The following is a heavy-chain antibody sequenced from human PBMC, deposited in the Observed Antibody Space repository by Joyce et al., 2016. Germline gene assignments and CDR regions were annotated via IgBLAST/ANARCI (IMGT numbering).Heavy chain of an antibody. CDR1: GGPFRGFF. V-gene: IGHV4-34*12. CDR3: ARSQWLAPLMY. Sequence: QVQLQQWGAGLLKPSETLSLTCAVSGGPFRGFFWTWVRTPPGKGLEWIGDIINSGVTNYNPSLNTRVTFSVDTSKNQFSLKLTSLSAADTAVYYCARSQWLAPLMYWGQGTPVTVSS. CDR2: IINSGVT. J-gene: IGHJ4*02. D-gene: IGHD6-19*01.